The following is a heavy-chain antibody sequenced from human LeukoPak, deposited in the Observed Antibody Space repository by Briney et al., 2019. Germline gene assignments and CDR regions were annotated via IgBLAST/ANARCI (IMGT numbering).Heavy chain of an antibody. CDR1: GGSVSSGSCY. J-gene: IGHJ4*02. CDR3: ARIRVGATFDH. D-gene: IGHD1-26*01. V-gene: IGHV4-61*01. Sequence: ASETLSLTCTVSGGSVSSGSCYWSWIRQPPGKGLEWIGYIYYSGSTYDNPSLESRITISVDTSRNQFSLKLRSVTAADTAIYYCARIRVGATFDHWGQGTLVTVSS. CDR2: IYYSGST.